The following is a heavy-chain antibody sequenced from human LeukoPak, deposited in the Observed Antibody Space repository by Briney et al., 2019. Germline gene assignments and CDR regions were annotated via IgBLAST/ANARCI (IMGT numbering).Heavy chain of an antibody. CDR1: GFTFSSYA. Sequence: GGSLRLSCAASGFTFSSYAMHWVRQAPGKGLEWVAVISYDGSNKYYADSVKGRFTISRDNSKNTLYLQMNSLRAEDTAVYYCAKDKEDDSNTGPPDYWGQGTLVTVSS. D-gene: IGHD3-22*01. CDR2: ISYDGSNK. CDR3: AKDKEDDSNTGPPDY. V-gene: IGHV3-30-3*02. J-gene: IGHJ4*02.